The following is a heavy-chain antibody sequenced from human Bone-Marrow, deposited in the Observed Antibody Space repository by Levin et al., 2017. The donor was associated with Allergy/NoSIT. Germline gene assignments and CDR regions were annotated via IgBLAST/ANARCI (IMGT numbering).Heavy chain of an antibody. D-gene: IGHD3-3*01. J-gene: IGHJ6*03. V-gene: IGHV1-69*06. CDR3: ARGALEWLTGAGTNYYYYMDV. CDR1: GGTFSSYA. CDR2: IIPIFGTA. Sequence: SVKVSCKASGGTFSSYAISWVRQAPGQGLEWMGGIIPIFGTANYAQKFQGRVTITADKSTSTAYMELSSLRSEDTAVYYCARGALEWLTGAGTNYYYYMDVWGKGTTVTVSS.